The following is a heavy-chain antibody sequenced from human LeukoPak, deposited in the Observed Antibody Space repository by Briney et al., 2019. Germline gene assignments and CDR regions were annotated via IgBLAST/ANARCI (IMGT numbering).Heavy chain of an antibody. J-gene: IGHJ6*02. Sequence: PSQTLSLTCTVSGGSISSGGYCWNWIRQHPGKGLGWIGYICYSGSTYYNPSLKSRVTISVDTSKNQFSLKLSSVTAADTAVYYCAREVTMVRGVVGLGYYGMDVWGQGTTVTVSS. CDR2: ICYSGST. CDR1: GGSISSGGYC. V-gene: IGHV4-31*03. CDR3: AREVTMVRGVVGLGYYGMDV. D-gene: IGHD3-10*01.